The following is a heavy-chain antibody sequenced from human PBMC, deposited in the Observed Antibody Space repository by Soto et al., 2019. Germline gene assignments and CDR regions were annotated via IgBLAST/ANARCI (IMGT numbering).Heavy chain of an antibody. J-gene: IGHJ4*02. D-gene: IGHD3-16*01. Sequence: SVKVSCKASGGTFSSYAISWVRQAPGQGLEWMGGIIPIFGTANYAQKFQGRVTITADESTSTAYMELSSLRSEDTAVYYCARESGYHGPGWGIGYWGQGTLVTVSS. CDR2: IIPIFGTA. CDR1: GGTFSSYA. CDR3: ARESGYHGPGWGIGY. V-gene: IGHV1-69*13.